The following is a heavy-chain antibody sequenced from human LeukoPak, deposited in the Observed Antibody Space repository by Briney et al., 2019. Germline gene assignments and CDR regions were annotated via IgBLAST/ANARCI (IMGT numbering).Heavy chain of an antibody. CDR1: GYTFTDYY. CDR2: INPNTGGT. V-gene: IGHV1-2*02. CDR3: ARDGCGGDCYDAFDI. D-gene: IGHD2-21*02. Sequence: GASVKVSCKASGYTFTDYYMHWVRQAPGQGLEWMGWINPNTGGTNYAQNFQGRVTMTRDTSISTAYMELSRLRSDDTAVYYCARDGCGGDCYDAFDIWGQGTMVTVSS. J-gene: IGHJ3*02.